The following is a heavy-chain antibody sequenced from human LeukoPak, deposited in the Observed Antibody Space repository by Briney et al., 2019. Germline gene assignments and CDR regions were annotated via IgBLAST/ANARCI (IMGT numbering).Heavy chain of an antibody. V-gene: IGHV1-46*01. J-gene: IGHJ5*02. CDR3: ARTESYSSGWDNNWFDP. CDR1: GYTFTSYY. CDR2: INPSGGST. D-gene: IGHD6-19*01. Sequence: GASVKVSCKASGYTFTSYYMHWVRQAPGQGLEWMGIINPSGGSTSYAQKFQGRVTITTDESTSTAYMELSSLRSEDTAVYYCARTESYSSGWDNNWFDPWGQGTLVTVSS.